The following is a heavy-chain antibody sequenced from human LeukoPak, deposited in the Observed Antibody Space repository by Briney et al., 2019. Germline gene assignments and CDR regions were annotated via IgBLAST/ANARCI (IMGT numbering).Heavy chain of an antibody. V-gene: IGHV3-23*01. Sequence: GGSLGLSCAASGFTFSSYAMSWVRQAPGKGLEWVSAISGSGGSTYYADSVKGRFTISRDNSKNTLYLQMNSLRAEDTAVYYCAKALENWGPYYYYGMDVWGQGTTVTVSS. D-gene: IGHD7-27*01. CDR2: ISGSGGST. CDR1: GFTFSSYA. CDR3: AKALENWGPYYYYGMDV. J-gene: IGHJ6*02.